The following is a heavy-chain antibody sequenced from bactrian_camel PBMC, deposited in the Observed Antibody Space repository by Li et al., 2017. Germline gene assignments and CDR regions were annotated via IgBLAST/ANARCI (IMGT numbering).Heavy chain of an antibody. V-gene: IGHV3S53*01. CDR1: GFTGGENC. Sequence: VQPGGSLRLSCAASGFTGGENCMGWFRQAPGKEREGVAGIESDGSTSYADSVKGRFTISQEKSNNTVYLTMNNAQPEDSAMYYCARSSGRYCLLKLRDFIIWGQGTQVTVS. CDR2: IESDGST. J-gene: IGHJ4*01. CDR3: ARSSGRYCLLKLRDFII. D-gene: IGHD3*01.